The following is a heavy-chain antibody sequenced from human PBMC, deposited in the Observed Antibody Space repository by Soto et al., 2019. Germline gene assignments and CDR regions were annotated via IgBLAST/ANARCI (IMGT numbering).Heavy chain of an antibody. Sequence: TLSLTCAVSGGSISNGGYYWSWLRQPPGKGLEWLGYIYHSGSTYYNPSLKSRVTISVDRSKNQFSLKLSSVTAADTAVYYCARRSNYDYVWGSYKNAFDIWGQGTMVTVS. CDR3: ARRSNYDYVWGSYKNAFDI. V-gene: IGHV4-30-2*01. CDR1: GGSISNGGYY. D-gene: IGHD3-16*01. J-gene: IGHJ3*02. CDR2: IYHSGST.